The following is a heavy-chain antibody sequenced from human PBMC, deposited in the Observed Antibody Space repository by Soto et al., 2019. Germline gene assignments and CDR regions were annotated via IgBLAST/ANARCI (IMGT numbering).Heavy chain of an antibody. V-gene: IGHV3-23*01. Sequence: EVQLLESGGALVQPGGSLRLSCAASGFTFSAYAMSWVRQAPGKGLQWVSTITGSGGNTYYADSVRGRFTISRDTSKNTLHLQMSGLRAEDTAVFYCGRKWGDAFIYFDLWGRGTLVTVPS. D-gene: IGHD1-26*01. CDR2: ITGSGGNT. CDR3: GRKWGDAFIYFDL. J-gene: IGHJ2*01. CDR1: GFTFSAYA.